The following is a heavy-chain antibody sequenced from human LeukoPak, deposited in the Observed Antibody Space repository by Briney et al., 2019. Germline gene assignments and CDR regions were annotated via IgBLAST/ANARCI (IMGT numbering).Heavy chain of an antibody. D-gene: IGHD2-2*01. CDR3: AKDQALSLSSSRALDY. CDR2: TSSSGGSP. J-gene: IGHJ4*02. V-gene: IGHV3-23*01. Sequence: GGSLRLSCVASGFTFSTYALSWVRQAPGKGLEWVSATSSSGGSPYYADSVNGRFTISRDNSKNTLYQQMNSLRAEDTALYYCAKDQALSLSSSRALDYWGQGTLVTVSS. CDR1: GFTFSTYA.